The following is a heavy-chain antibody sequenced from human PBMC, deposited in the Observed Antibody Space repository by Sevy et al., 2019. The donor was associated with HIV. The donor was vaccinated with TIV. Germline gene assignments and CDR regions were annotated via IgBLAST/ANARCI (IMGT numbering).Heavy chain of an antibody. CDR3: TIGYCSGGSCPPGYYYYYMDV. J-gene: IGHJ6*03. CDR1: GFTLSGSA. Sequence: GGSLRLSCAASGFTLSGSAMHWVRQASGKGLEWVGRIRSKANSDATAYAASVKGRFTISRDDSKNTAYLQMNSLKTEDTAVYYCTIGYCSGGSCPPGYYYYYMDVWGKGTTVTVSS. V-gene: IGHV3-73*01. D-gene: IGHD2-15*01. CDR2: IRSKANSDAT.